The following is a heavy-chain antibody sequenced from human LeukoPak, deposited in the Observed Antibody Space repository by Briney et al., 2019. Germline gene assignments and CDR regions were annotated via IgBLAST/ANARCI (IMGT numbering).Heavy chain of an antibody. CDR1: GFTFSDYA. CDR2: ISDSGESP. CDR3: AKDSSSSWYPDAFDI. D-gene: IGHD6-13*01. J-gene: IGHJ3*02. V-gene: IGHV3-23*01. Sequence: PGGSLRLSCAASGFTFSDYAMSWVRQAPGKGLEWLSLISDSGESPSDADSGKGRFTISRDNSKSTVFLQMNSLRTEDTAVYYCAKDSSSSWYPDAFDIWGQGTMVTVSS.